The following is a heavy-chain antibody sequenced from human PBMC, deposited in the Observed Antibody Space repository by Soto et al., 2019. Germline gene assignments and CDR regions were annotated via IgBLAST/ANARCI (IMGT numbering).Heavy chain of an antibody. D-gene: IGHD6-13*01. CDR2: INPNSGGT. J-gene: IGHJ6*02. V-gene: IGHV1-2*02. CDR3: DSSGIPESSSWHGDDYGMDV. CDR1: GYTFTGYY. Sequence: LNVSCKASGYTFTGYYMHWVRQAPGQGREWMGWINPNSGGTTYAQKFQGRVTMTRDTSISTAYMELSRLRSDDTAVDYCDSSGIPESSSWHGDDYGMDVWGQGSTVTV.